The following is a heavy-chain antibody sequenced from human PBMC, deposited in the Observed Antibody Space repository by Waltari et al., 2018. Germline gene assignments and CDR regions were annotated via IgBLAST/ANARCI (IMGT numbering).Heavy chain of an antibody. Sequence: EVQLVESGGGLVQPGRSLRLSCAASGFTFDDYAMPWVRQAPGKGLEWVSGISWNSGSIGYADSVKGRFTISRDNAKNSLYLQMNSLRAEDTALYYCAKDMPPGGYSYGYSFDYWGQGTLVTVSS. J-gene: IGHJ4*02. D-gene: IGHD5-18*01. CDR1: GFTFDDYA. CDR2: ISWNSGSI. CDR3: AKDMPPGGYSYGYSFDY. V-gene: IGHV3-9*01.